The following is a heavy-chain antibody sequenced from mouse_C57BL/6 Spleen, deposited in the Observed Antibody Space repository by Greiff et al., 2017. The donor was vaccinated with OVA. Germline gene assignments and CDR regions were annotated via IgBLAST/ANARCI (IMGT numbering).Heavy chain of an antibody. V-gene: IGHV1-61*01. CDR3: ARELGLTFDY. CDR1: GYTFTSYW. CDR2: IYPSDSET. Sequence: QVQLKQPGAELVRPGSSVKLSCKASGYTFTSYWMDWVKQRPGQGLEWIGNIYPSDSETHYNQKFKDKATLTVDKSSSTAYMQLSSLTSEDSAVYYCARELGLTFDYWGQGTTLTVSS. J-gene: IGHJ2*01. D-gene: IGHD4-1*01.